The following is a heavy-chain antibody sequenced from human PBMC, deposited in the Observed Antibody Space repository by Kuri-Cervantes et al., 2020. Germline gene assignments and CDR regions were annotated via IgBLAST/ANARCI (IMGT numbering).Heavy chain of an antibody. Sequence: ASVKVSCKASGYTFTSYGISWVRQAPGQGLEWMGWISAYNGNTNYAQKLQGRVTMTTDTSTSTAYMELRSLGSDDTAVYYCASSRRRGSGWSSAFDIWGQGTMVTVSS. CDR2: ISAYNGNT. CDR3: ASSRRRGSGWSSAFDI. D-gene: IGHD6-19*01. J-gene: IGHJ3*02. CDR1: GYTFTSYG. V-gene: IGHV1-18*01.